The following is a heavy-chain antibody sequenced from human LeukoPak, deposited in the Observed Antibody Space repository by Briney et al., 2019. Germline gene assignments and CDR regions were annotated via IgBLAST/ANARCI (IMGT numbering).Heavy chain of an antibody. V-gene: IGHV1-18*01. D-gene: IGHD3-9*01. J-gene: IGHJ4*02. CDR3: ARDSSDILTGYNYFDH. CDR2: ISVTHGNT. Sequence: ASVKVSCKASGYNFNAYGISWVRQAPGQGLEWMGWISVTHGNTNYAQKFQGRVTMTKDTSTSTAYMELRGLRSDDTAVYYCARDSSDILTGYNYFDHWGQGTLVTVSS. CDR1: GYNFNAYG.